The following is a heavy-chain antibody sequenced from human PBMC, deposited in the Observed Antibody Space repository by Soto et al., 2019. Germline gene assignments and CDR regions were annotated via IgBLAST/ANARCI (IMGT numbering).Heavy chain of an antibody. CDR2: IYSSGST. D-gene: IGHD3-10*01. V-gene: IGHV4-39*01. CDR3: TRRSSGVRGVTTMDV. J-gene: IGHJ6*02. Sequence: SETLSLTCTVSGGSIGGSNYFWGWIRQSPWTGLEWLGTIYSSGSTYYNPSLKSRITMSLDTSKNQFSLNLGSVTAADTAVYYCTRRSSGVRGVTTMDVWGRGTPVTVS. CDR1: GGSIGGSNYF.